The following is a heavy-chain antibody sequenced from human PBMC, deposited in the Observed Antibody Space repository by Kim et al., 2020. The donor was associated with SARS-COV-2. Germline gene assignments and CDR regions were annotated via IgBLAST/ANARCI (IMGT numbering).Heavy chain of an antibody. D-gene: IGHD5-18*01. Sequence: SETLSLTCTVSGGSISSSSYYWGWIRQPPGKGLEWIGSIYYSGSTYYNPSLKSRVTISVDTSKNQFSLKLSSVTAADTAVYYCARDGRVQLWSRIDYWG. CDR1: GGSISSSSYY. V-gene: IGHV4-39*07. J-gene: IGHJ4*01. CDR3: ARDGRVQLWSRIDY. CDR2: IYYSGST.